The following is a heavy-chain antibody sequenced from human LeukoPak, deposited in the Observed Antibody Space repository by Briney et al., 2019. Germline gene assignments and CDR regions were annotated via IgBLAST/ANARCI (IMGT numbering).Heavy chain of an antibody. CDR1: GFTFSSYE. CDR2: ISGSGGST. CDR3: AKGFLSTSWHSDAFDI. Sequence: GGSLRLSCAASGFTFSSYEMNWVRQAPGKGLEWVSAISGSGGSTNYADSVKGRFTVSRNNSKNALYLQMNSLRAEDTAVYYCAKGFLSTSWHSDAFDIWGQGTMVTVSS. J-gene: IGHJ3*02. V-gene: IGHV3-23*01. D-gene: IGHD6-13*01.